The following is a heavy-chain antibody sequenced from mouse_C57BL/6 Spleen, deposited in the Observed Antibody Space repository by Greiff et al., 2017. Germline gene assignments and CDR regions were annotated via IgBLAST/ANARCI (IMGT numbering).Heavy chain of an antibody. Sequence: VKLVESGPGLVAPSQSLSITCTVSGFSLTSYGVHWVRQPPGKGLEWLVVIWSDGSTTYNSALKSRLSISKDNSKSQVFLKMNSLQTDDTAMYYCARQYYYGSSYDYYAMDYWGQGTSVTVSS. J-gene: IGHJ4*01. CDR3: ARQYYYGSSYDYYAMDY. V-gene: IGHV2-6-1*01. CDR1: GFSLTSYG. CDR2: IWSDGST. D-gene: IGHD1-1*01.